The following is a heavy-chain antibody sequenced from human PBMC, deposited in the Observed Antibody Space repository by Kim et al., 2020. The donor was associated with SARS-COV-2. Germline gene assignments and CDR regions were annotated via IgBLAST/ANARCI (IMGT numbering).Heavy chain of an antibody. CDR3: ARGNKGLRFLEWPRHHNG. CDR1: GGSFSGYY. V-gene: IGHV4-34*01. Sequence: SETLSLTCAVYGGSFSGYYWSWIRQPPGKGLEWIGEINHSGSTNYNPSLKSRVTISVDTSKNQFSLKLSSVTAADTAVYYCARGNKGLRFLEWPRHHNG. J-gene: IGHJ6*01. CDR2: INHSGST. D-gene: IGHD3-3*01.